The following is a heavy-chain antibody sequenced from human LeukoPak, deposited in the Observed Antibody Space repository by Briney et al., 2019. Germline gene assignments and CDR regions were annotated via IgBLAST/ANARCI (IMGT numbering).Heavy chain of an antibody. CDR2: ISYDGSNK. CDR1: GFTFSSYG. J-gene: IGHJ6*02. D-gene: IGHD1-20*01. V-gene: IGHV3-30*18. CDR3: AKAESPINRYNWNDKRRPYGMDV. Sequence: GGSLRLSCAASGFTFSSYGMHWVRQAPGKGLEWVAVISYDGSNKYYADSVKGRFTIPRDNSKNTLYLQMNSLRAEDTAVYYCAKAESPINRYNWNDKRRPYGMDVWGQGTRSPSP.